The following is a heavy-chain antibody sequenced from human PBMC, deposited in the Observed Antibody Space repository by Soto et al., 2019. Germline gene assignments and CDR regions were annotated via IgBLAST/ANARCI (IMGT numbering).Heavy chain of an antibody. D-gene: IGHD2-21*02. Sequence: QPGGSLRLSCAASGFTFSSSGMHWVRQAPGRGLEWVAVIWYDGSKKYYADSVKGRFTISRDNSKNTLYLQMNSLRAEDTAVYYCARYCGGDCSNGMDVWGQGTTVTVSS. J-gene: IGHJ6*02. V-gene: IGHV3-33*01. CDR2: IWYDGSKK. CDR1: GFTFSSSG. CDR3: ARYCGGDCSNGMDV.